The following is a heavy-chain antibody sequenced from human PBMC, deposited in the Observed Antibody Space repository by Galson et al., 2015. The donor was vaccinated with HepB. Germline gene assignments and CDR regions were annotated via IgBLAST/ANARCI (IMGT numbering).Heavy chain of an antibody. CDR3: ARGITMVRGEYYYYYYGMDV. D-gene: IGHD3-10*01. J-gene: IGHJ6*02. Sequence: QSGAEVKKPGESLKISCKGSGYSFTSYWIGWVRQMPGKGLEWMGIIYPGDSDTRYSPSFQGQVTISADKSISTAYLQWSSLKASDTAMYYCARGITMVRGEYYYYYYGMDVWGQGTTVTVSS. CDR1: GYSFTSYW. CDR2: IYPGDSDT. V-gene: IGHV5-51*01.